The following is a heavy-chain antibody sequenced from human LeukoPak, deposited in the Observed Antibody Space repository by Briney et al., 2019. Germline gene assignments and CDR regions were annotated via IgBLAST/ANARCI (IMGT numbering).Heavy chain of an antibody. Sequence: SETLSLTCAVYGGSFSGYYWSWIRQPPGKGLEWIGYIYSSGSTEYKPSLKSRATISVDTSKNQFSLKLSSVTAADTAVYYCATFSWGSFDYWGQGNLVTVSS. D-gene: IGHD3-16*01. CDR3: ATFSWGSFDY. CDR1: GGSFSGYY. J-gene: IGHJ4*02. V-gene: IGHV4-59*01. CDR2: IYSSGST.